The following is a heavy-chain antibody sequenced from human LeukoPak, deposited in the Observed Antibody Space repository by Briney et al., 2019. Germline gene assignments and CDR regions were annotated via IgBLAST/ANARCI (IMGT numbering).Heavy chain of an antibody. Sequence: ASVKVSCKVSGYTLTELSIHWVRQAPGKGLEWMGGFDPEYGEAIYAQKFQGRVTMTEDRSTDTAYMELSSLRSEDTAVYYCATDLFTITLTSFDYWGQGTLVTVSS. V-gene: IGHV1-24*01. J-gene: IGHJ4*02. D-gene: IGHD2-21*01. CDR3: ATDLFTITLTSFDY. CDR2: FDPEYGEA. CDR1: GYTLTELS.